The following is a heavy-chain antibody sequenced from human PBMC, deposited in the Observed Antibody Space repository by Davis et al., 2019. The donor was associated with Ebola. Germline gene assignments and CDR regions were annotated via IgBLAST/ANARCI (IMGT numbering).Heavy chain of an antibody. J-gene: IGHJ6*02. CDR2: ISYDGSNK. Sequence: PGGSLRLSCAASGFTFSSYGMHWVRQAPGKGLEWVAVISYDGSNKYYADSVKGRFTISRDNSKNTLYLQMNSLRAEDTAVYYCARDDRVLLWFGDVSPGPINYYYYGMDVWGQGTTVTVSS. CDR1: GFTFSSYG. V-gene: IGHV3-30*03. CDR3: ARDDRVLLWFGDVSPGPINYYYYGMDV. D-gene: IGHD3-10*01.